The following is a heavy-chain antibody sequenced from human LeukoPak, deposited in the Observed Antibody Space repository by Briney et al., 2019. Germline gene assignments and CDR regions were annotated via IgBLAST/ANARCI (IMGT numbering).Heavy chain of an antibody. V-gene: IGHV3-23*01. CDR1: GFTFSSYA. CDR3: AKIPQVSIFGVPNFDD. CDR2: ISGSGDNT. Sequence: TGGSLRLSCAASGFTFSSYAMTWVRQAPGKGLEWVSCISGSGDNTYYPDSVRGRFTISRDNFKNTLYLQMDSLRAEDTAVYYCAKIPQVSIFGVPNFDDWGQGTLVTVSS. J-gene: IGHJ4*02. D-gene: IGHD3-3*01.